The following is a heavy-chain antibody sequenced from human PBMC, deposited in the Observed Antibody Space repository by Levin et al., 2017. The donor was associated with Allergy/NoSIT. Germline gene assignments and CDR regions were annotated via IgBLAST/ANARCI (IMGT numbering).Heavy chain of an antibody. V-gene: IGHV3-9*01. CDR2: ISRNGDKI. J-gene: IGHJ4*02. CDR1: GFKFEDYA. D-gene: IGHD3-3*01. Sequence: GGSLRLSCAAPGFKFEDYAIHWVRQAPGKGLEWVSGISRNGDKIGYADSVKGRFTISRDNAKNYVYLQMNSLRSEDTALYYCAKERWSGGNSFDYWGQGTLVTVS. CDR3: AKERWSGGNSFDY.